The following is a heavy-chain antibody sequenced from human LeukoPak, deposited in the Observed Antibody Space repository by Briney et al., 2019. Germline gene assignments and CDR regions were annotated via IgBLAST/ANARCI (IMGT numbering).Heavy chain of an antibody. D-gene: IGHD2-15*01. Sequence: GGPLRLSCAASGFTFSSYGMSWVRQAPGKGLEWVSAISGSGGSTYYADSVKGRFTISRDNSKNTLYLQMNSLRAEDTAVYYCAKSTEGYCSGGSCYGTDYWGQGTLVTVSS. J-gene: IGHJ4*02. V-gene: IGHV3-23*01. CDR1: GFTFSSYG. CDR3: AKSTEGYCSGGSCYGTDY. CDR2: ISGSGGST.